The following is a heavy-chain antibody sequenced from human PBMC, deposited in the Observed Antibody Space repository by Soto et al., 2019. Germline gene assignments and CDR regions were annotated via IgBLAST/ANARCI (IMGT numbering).Heavy chain of an antibody. D-gene: IGHD4-17*01. CDR2: ISCYNGDT. V-gene: IGHV1-18*04. CDR3: AVGVDYGDYGDFDS. J-gene: IGHJ4*02. Sequence: QVQMVQSGTEVKEPGASVKVSCKASGYTFSSRGISWVRQAPGQGLEWLGWISCYNGDTFYAQKVQGRVTMTTDSSTSTAYLDLRNLRSYDTAVSYCAVGVDYGDYGDFDSWGQGTLVTVSS. CDR1: GYTFSSRG.